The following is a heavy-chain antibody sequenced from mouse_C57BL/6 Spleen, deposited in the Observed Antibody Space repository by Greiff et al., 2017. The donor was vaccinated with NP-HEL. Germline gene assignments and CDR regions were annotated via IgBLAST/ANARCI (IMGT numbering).Heavy chain of an antibody. CDR3: TSDGYPPFAY. V-gene: IGHV1-15*01. CDR1: GYTFTDYE. D-gene: IGHD2-3*01. CDR2: IDPETGGT. Sequence: QVQLKESGAELVRPGASVTLSCKASGYTFTDYEMHWVKQTPVHGLEWIGAIDPETGGTAYNQKFKGKAILTAGKSSSTAYMELRSLTSEDSAVYYCTSDGYPPFAYWGQGTLVTVSA. J-gene: IGHJ3*01.